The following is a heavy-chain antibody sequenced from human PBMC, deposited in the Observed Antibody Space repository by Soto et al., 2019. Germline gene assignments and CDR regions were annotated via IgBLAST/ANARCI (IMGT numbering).Heavy chain of an antibody. CDR3: ARVIGVPTSYFDY. D-gene: IGHD2-21*01. CDR1: GFPFSSYT. J-gene: IGHJ4*02. V-gene: IGHV3-30-3*01. Sequence: GGSLRLSCTSSGFPFSSYTMHWVRQAPGKGLEWVAVISYDGSNKYYADSVKGRFTISRDNSKNTLYLQMNSLRAEDTAVYFCARVIGVPTSYFDYWGQGTLVTVSS. CDR2: ISYDGSNK.